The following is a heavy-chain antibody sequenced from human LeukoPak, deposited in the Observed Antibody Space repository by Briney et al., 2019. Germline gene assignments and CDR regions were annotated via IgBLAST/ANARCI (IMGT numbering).Heavy chain of an antibody. J-gene: IGHJ3*02. V-gene: IGHV3-30*02. CDR1: GFTFSGYG. CDR3: AKGLDIVVVPAAFDI. D-gene: IGHD2-2*03. Sequence: GGSLRLSCAASGFTFSGYGLHWVRQAPGKGLEWVAFVRYDSSNKYYADSVKGRFTVSRDNSKNMLYLQMNGLRAEDTAVYYCAKGLDIVVVPAAFDIWGKGTMVTVSS. CDR2: VRYDSSNK.